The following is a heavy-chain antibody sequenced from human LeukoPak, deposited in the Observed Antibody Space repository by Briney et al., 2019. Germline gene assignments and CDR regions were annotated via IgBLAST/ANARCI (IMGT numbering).Heavy chain of an antibody. CDR1: GFTFNTFA. J-gene: IGHJ5*02. V-gene: IGHV3-30-3*01. Sequence: GGSLRLSCAATGFTFNTFAMHWVRQAPGKGLEWLGLISYDGDKQIYPASVKGRFSFSRDNSNNTLYLQMNNLRPEDTALYYCARVGAVAGVNWFDPWGQGTLVTVSS. CDR3: ARVGAVAGVNWFDP. CDR2: ISYDGDKQ. D-gene: IGHD6-19*01.